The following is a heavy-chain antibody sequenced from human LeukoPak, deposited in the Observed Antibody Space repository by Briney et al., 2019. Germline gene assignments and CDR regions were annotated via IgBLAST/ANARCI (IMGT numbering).Heavy chain of an antibody. CDR3: ARSLSHSNDGFNI. V-gene: IGHV4-4*02. Sequence: SGTLSLTCAVSGGSISSSDWWSWVRQPPGKGLEWIGDIYHSGSTNYNPSLKSRVTTSVDKSKNQFSLKLSSVTAADTAVYYCARSLSHSNDGFNIWGQGTMVTVSS. CDR1: GGSISSSDW. J-gene: IGHJ3*02. D-gene: IGHD2-15*01. CDR2: IYHSGST.